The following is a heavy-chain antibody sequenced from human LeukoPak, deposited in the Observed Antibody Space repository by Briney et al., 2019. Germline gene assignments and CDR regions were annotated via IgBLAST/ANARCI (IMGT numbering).Heavy chain of an antibody. V-gene: IGHV1-46*01. J-gene: IGHJ4*02. CDR2: INPSGGST. CDR1: GYTFTSYY. D-gene: IGHD3-10*01. CDR3: ARGPRAYLYYGSGSWGAYFDY. Sequence: GASVKVSCKASGYTFTSYYMYWVRQAPGQGLEWMGIINPSGGSTNYAQKFQGRVTVTRDTSTSTAYMELSRLRSDDTAVYYCARGPRAYLYYGSGSWGAYFDYWGQGTLVTVSS.